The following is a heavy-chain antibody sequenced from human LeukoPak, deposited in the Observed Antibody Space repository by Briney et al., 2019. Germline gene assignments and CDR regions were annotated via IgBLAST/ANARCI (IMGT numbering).Heavy chain of an antibody. V-gene: IGHV4-39*01. J-gene: IGHJ4*02. CDR3: TRHPTLTSGGNFDF. D-gene: IGHD3-16*01. Sequence: SDTLSLTCTVSGGSISRSNYYWGWIRQPPGEGLEWIGSVYNLVTTYHNPSPRSRVTISVDTSRNQFSLKLSSVTAADTAVYFCTRHPTLTSGGNFDFWGQGTLVTVSS. CDR1: GGSISRSNYY. CDR2: VYNLVTT.